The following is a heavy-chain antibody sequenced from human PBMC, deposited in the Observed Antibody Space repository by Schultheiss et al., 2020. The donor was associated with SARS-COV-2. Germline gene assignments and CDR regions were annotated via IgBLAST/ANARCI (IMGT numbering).Heavy chain of an antibody. CDR3: ARDGTGSYSLDY. CDR2: IFYSGST. J-gene: IGHJ4*02. CDR1: GGSISSGGYY. D-gene: IGHD3-10*01. V-gene: IGHV4-31*03. Sequence: SETLSLTCTVSGGSISSGGYYWSWIRQHPGKGLEWIGNIFYSGSTYYNPSLRSRVSISLDTSKNQFSLKLSSVTAADTAVYYCARDGTGSYSLDYWGQGTLVTVSS.